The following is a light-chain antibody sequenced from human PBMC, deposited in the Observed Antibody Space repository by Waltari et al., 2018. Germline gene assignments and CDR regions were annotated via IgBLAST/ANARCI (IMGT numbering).Light chain of an antibody. Sequence: EIVLTQSPGTLSLSLGERATVSCRASQSVSRALAWYQQKPGQAPRLLIYGASTRATGIPDRFRGSGSGTDFSLTISRREPDDFAVYYCQHYLRLPVTFGQGTTVEI. J-gene: IGKJ1*01. CDR2: GAS. CDR1: QSVSRA. V-gene: IGKV3-20*01. CDR3: QHYLRLPVT.